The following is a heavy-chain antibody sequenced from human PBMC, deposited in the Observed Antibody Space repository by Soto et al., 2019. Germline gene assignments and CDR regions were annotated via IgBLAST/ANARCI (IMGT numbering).Heavy chain of an antibody. CDR1: GGTFSSYA. CDR2: IIPIFGTA. Sequence: QVQLVQSGAEVKKPGSSVKVSCKASGGTFSSYAISWVRQAPGQGLEWMGGIIPIFGTANYAQKFQGRVTITADESTSTAYMELSSLRSEDTAVYYCARGLEDQQAAAGTYFDYWGQGTLVTVSS. J-gene: IGHJ4*02. D-gene: IGHD6-13*01. CDR3: ARGLEDQQAAAGTYFDY. V-gene: IGHV1-69*01.